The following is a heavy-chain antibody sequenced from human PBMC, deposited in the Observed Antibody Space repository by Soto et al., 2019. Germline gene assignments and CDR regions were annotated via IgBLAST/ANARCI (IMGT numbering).Heavy chain of an antibody. CDR2: IIPIFGTA. Sequence: QVQLVQSGAEVKKPGSSVKVSCKASGGTFSSYAISWVRQAPGQGLEWMGGIIPIFGTANYVQKFQGRVTITADESTSTAYMELSSLRSEDTAVYYCARTLRYSYGYGGFSSAFDIWGQGTMVTVSS. CDR1: GGTFSSYA. CDR3: ARTLRYSYGYGGFSSAFDI. J-gene: IGHJ3*02. V-gene: IGHV1-69*01. D-gene: IGHD5-18*01.